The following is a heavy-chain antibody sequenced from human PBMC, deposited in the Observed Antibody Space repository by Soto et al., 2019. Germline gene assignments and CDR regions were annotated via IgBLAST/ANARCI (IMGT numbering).Heavy chain of an antibody. J-gene: IGHJ6*03. CDR1: GFTFSSYW. CDR2: IKQDGSER. V-gene: IGHV3-7*03. D-gene: IGHD5-18*01. Sequence: GGSLRLSWEASGFTFSSYWRSGVRQAPGKGLEGVANIKQDGSERYYVDSVKGRFTIYRDNAKNSLYLQMDRLSAEDSAVYSCAWSEVGIRLWYYYYYYSMDVWGKGTTVTVSS. CDR3: AWSEVGIRLWYYYYYYSMDV.